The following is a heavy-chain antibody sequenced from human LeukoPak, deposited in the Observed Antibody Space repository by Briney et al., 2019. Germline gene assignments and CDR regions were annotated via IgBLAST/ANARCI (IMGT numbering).Heavy chain of an antibody. CDR3: ARDHLPQTYYYGSGSQIGSFDY. CDR1: GFTFSSYA. CDR2: ISYDGSNK. Sequence: PGGSLRLSCAASGFTFSSYAMHWVRQAPGKGLEWVAVISYDGSNKYYADSVKGRFTISRDNSKNTLYLQMNSLRAEDTAVYYRARDHLPQTYYYGSGSQIGSFDYWGQGTLVTVSS. D-gene: IGHD3-10*01. J-gene: IGHJ4*02. V-gene: IGHV3-30-3*01.